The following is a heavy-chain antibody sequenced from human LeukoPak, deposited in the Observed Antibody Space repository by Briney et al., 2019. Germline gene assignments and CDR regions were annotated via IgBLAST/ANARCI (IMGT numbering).Heavy chain of an antibody. CDR2: INHSGST. D-gene: IGHD3-10*01. CDR1: GGSFSGYY. J-gene: IGHJ4*02. CDR3: ARGARNLWFGEPYYFDY. Sequence: SETLSPXCAVYGGSFSGYYWSWIRQPPGKGLEWIGEINHSGSTNYNPSLKSRVTISVDTSKNQFSLKLSSVTAADTAVYYCARGARNLWFGEPYYFDYWGQGTLVTVSS. V-gene: IGHV4-34*01.